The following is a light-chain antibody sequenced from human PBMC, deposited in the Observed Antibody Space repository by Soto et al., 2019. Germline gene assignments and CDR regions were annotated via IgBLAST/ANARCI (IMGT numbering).Light chain of an antibody. J-gene: IGLJ2*01. CDR1: SSNIGAGYE. CDR2: ENN. V-gene: IGLV1-40*01. CDR3: QSYDSSLSGVV. Sequence: QSVLTQPPSVSEAPGQRVTISCTGSSSNIGAGYEAHWYQQVPGTAPKLLIYENNNRPSGVPDRFSGSKSGTSASLAITGLQAEDEADYYCQSYDSSLSGVVFGGGTKVTVL.